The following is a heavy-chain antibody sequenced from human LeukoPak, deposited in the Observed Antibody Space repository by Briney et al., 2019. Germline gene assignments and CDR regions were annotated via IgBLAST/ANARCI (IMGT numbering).Heavy chain of an antibody. Sequence: GGSLRLACAASGFTFRSYGMSWVRQAPGKGPEWVSSISGSGGYTYYADSVQGRFTISRDNSKNTLSLQMNSLRAEDAAIYYCATSPDIEASGTLYYLDFWGQGTLVSVSS. J-gene: IGHJ4*02. CDR2: ISGSGGYT. D-gene: IGHD1-14*01. CDR3: ATSPDIEASGTLYYLDF. CDR1: GFTFRSYG. V-gene: IGHV3-23*01.